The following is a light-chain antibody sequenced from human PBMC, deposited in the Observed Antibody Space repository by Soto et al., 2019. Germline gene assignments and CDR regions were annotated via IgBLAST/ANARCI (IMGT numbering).Light chain of an antibody. CDR3: SSYVGNNNLV. J-gene: IGLJ2*01. CDR2: EVN. CDR1: SSDVGAYNF. Sequence: QSVLTQPPSASGSPGQSVTISCTGTSSDVGAYNFVSWYQQHPGKAPKLMIYEVNKRPSGVPDRFSGSKSGNTASLTVSGLQAEDEADYFCSSYVGNNNLVFGGGTEVTVL. V-gene: IGLV2-8*01.